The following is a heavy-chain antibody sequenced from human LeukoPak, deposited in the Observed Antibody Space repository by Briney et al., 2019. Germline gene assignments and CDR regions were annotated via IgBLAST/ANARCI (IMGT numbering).Heavy chain of an antibody. Sequence: SVKVSCKASGGTFSSYAISWVRQAPGQGLEWMGGIIPIFGTANYAQKFQGRVTITADESTSTAYMELSSLRSEDTAVYYCARSLWFEELFDYWGQGTLVTVSS. J-gene: IGHJ4*02. D-gene: IGHD3-10*01. V-gene: IGHV1-69*13. CDR1: GGTFSSYA. CDR3: ARSLWFEELFDY. CDR2: IIPIFGTA.